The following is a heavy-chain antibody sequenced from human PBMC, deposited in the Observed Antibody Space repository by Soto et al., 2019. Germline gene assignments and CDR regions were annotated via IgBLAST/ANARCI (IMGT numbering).Heavy chain of an antibody. Sequence: SVKVSCKASGGTFSSYAISWVRQAPGQGLEWMGGIIPIFGTANYAQKFQGRVTITADESTSTAYMELSSLRFEDTAVYYCARRFLRGMDVWGQGTTVTVSS. CDR2: IIPIFGTA. V-gene: IGHV1-69*13. CDR1: GGTFSSYA. D-gene: IGHD3-10*01. J-gene: IGHJ6*02. CDR3: ARRFLRGMDV.